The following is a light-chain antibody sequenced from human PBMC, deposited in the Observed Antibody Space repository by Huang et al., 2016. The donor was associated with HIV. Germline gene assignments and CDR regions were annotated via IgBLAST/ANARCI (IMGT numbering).Light chain of an antibody. CDR1: QGVGSK. J-gene: IGKJ2*01. CDR2: GAS. Sequence: DTVMTQTPATLSVSPGARATLSCMASQGVGSKLAWCQQKPGQAPRLLSHGASTRAAGIPARFSGSGSGTEVTLTISSLQSEDFAVYYCQQYNNWPYTFGQGTKLEIK. CDR3: QQYNNWPYT. V-gene: IGKV3-15*01.